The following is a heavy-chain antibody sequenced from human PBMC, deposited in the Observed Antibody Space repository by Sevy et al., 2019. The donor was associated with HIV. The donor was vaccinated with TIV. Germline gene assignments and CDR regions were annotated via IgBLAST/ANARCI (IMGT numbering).Heavy chain of an antibody. V-gene: IGHV4-4*07. CDR2: IYISGST. Sequence: SETLSLTCTVSGGSISSYYWSWIRQPAGKGLEWIGRIYISGSTNYNPSLKSRVTMSVDTSKNQFSLKLSSVTAADTAVYYCARDRDDGSGSYLRSDKPTSYYYYGMDVWGQGTTVTVSS. J-gene: IGHJ6*02. CDR1: GGSISSYY. CDR3: ARDRDDGSGSYLRSDKPTSYYYYGMDV. D-gene: IGHD3-10*01.